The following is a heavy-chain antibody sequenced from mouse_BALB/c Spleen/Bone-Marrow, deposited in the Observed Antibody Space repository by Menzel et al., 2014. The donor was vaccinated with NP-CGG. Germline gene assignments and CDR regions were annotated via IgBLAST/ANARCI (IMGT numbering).Heavy chain of an antibody. CDR1: GYSFTGYF. Sequence: EVQLQQSGPELVKPGASVKISCKASGYSFTGYFMNWVMQSHGKSLEWIGRINPYNGDTFYNQKFKGKATLTVDKSSSTAHIELRSLASEDSAVYYCARGGLLRAMDYWGQGTSVTVSS. J-gene: IGHJ4*01. D-gene: IGHD2-3*01. CDR2: INPYNGDT. V-gene: IGHV1-20*02. CDR3: ARGGLLRAMDY.